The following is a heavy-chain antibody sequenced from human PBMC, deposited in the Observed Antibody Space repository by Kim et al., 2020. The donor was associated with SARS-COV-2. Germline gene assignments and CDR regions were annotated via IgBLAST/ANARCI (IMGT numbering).Heavy chain of an antibody. V-gene: IGHV3-33*05. CDR1: GFPFSSYG. J-gene: IGHJ4*02. CDR3: ARDKEIEGYSSSWERYHFGL. CDR2: ISYDGSNK. Sequence: GGSLRLSCAASGFPFSSYGMHWVRQAPGKGLEWVAVISYDGSNKYYADSVKGRFTISIDNSKNTLYLQMNSLRAEDTSEYYCARDKEIEGYSSSWERYHFGLWGQGTLVKGSS. D-gene: IGHD6-13*01.